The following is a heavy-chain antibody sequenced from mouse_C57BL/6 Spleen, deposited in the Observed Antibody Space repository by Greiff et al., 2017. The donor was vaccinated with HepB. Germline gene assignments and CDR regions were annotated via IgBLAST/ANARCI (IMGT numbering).Heavy chain of an antibody. CDR1: GFTFSDYG. CDR2: ISSGSSTI. D-gene: IGHD2-3*01. Sequence: EVKLVESGGGLVKPGGSLKLSCAASGFTFSDYGMHWVRQAPEKGLEWVAYISSGSSTIYYADTVKGRFTISRDNAKNTLFLQMTSLRSEDTAMYYCARMDDGYLYYYAMDYWGQGTSVTVSS. J-gene: IGHJ4*01. V-gene: IGHV5-17*01. CDR3: ARMDDGYLYYYAMDY.